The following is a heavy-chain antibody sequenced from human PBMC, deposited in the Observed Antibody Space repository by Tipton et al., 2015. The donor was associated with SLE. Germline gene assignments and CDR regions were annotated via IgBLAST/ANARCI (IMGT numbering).Heavy chain of an antibody. CDR2: IRHDGSNK. CDR1: GLTFTSSG. Sequence: SLRLSCAASGLTFTSSGMHWVRQAPGKGLEWVGFIRHDGSNKYYADSVEGRFTISRDNSRDTVCLQMNSLRAEDTAVYYCAKDKGTYFFDYWGHGALVTVSS. J-gene: IGHJ4*01. CDR3: AKDKGTYFFDY. V-gene: IGHV3-30*02.